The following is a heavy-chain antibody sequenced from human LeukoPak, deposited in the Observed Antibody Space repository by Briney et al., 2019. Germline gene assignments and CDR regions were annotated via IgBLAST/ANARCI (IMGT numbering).Heavy chain of an antibody. V-gene: IGHV3-20*04. CDR2: INWNGGST. D-gene: IGHD3-22*01. CDR3: ARDPEYYYDSSGYYFNDAFDI. J-gene: IGHJ3*02. Sequence: RPGGSLRLSCAASGFTFDDYGMSWVRHAPGKGLEWVSGINWNGGSTGYADSVKGRFTISRDNAKNSLYLQMNSLRAEDTALYYCARDPEYYYDSSGYYFNDAFDIWGQGTMVTVSS. CDR1: GFTFDDYG.